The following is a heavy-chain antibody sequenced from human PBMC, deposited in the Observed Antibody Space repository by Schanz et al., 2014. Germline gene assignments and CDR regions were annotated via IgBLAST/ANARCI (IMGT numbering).Heavy chain of an antibody. CDR3: AKFYYDSTGFGFDAFHK. J-gene: IGHJ3*02. CDR1: GFPFRDYA. D-gene: IGHD3-22*01. Sequence: EVHLVDSGGGLVQPGGSLRLSCAASGFPFRDYAMSWVRQAPGKGLEWVSSISYTSDKTYYSDSVRGRFTISRDNSKNTLFLQMNSLRVEDTAIYYCAKFYYDSTGFGFDAFHKWGQGTMVTVSS. V-gene: IGHV3-23*04. CDR2: ISYTSDKT.